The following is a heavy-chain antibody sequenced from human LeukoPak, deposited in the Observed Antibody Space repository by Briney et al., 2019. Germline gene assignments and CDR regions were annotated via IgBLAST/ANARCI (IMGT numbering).Heavy chain of an antibody. J-gene: IGHJ4*02. CDR1: GGSISSGDYY. CDR3: ARWRGQQSEFDL. Sequence: PSETLSLTCTVSGGSISSGDYYWSWVRQAPGKGLECVAHKNPDGGQEPCVDSVKGRFTVSRDNAKNSVFLQMNGLRVEDTAMYYCARWRGQQSEFDLWGQGTLVTVSS. V-gene: IGHV3-7*01. D-gene: IGHD6-13*01. CDR2: KNPDGGQE.